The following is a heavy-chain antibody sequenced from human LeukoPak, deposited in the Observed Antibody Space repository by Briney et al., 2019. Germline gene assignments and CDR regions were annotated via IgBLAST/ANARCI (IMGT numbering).Heavy chain of an antibody. CDR1: GFTFSSYS. D-gene: IGHD3-10*02. Sequence: GGSLRLSCAASGFTFSSYSMNWVRQAPGKGLEWVSSISSSSSYIYYADSVKGRFTISRDNAKNSLYLQMNSLRAEGTAVYYCAELGITMIGGVWGKGTTVSISS. CDR3: AELGITMIGGV. V-gene: IGHV3-21*01. J-gene: IGHJ6*04. CDR2: ISSSSSYI.